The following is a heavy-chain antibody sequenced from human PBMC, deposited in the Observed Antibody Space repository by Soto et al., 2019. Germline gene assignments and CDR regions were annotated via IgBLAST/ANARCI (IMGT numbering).Heavy chain of an antibody. V-gene: IGHV3-23*01. J-gene: IGHJ6*02. CDR2: ISGSGGST. Sequence: PWGSLRLSCAASGVTVSSYAMSWVRQAAGKGLEWVSAISGSGGSTYYAASVKGRFPNSRDNSKNALYLQMNSLRAEDTAVYYWAKXGMGGSYYRGGSYGMDVWGQGTTVTVSS. CDR3: AKXGMGGSYYRGGSYGMDV. D-gene: IGHD1-26*01. CDR1: GVTVSSYA.